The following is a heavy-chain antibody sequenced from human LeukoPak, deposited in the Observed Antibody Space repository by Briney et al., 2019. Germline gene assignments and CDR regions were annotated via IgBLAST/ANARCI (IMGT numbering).Heavy chain of an antibody. Sequence: SSETLSLTRTVSGGSISSSSYYWGWIRQPPGKGLAWIGSIYYSGSTYYNPSLKSRVTISVDTSKNQFSLKLSSVTAADTAVYYCARRGDGYNLNYFSWGQGTLVTVSS. V-gene: IGHV4-39*01. J-gene: IGHJ4*02. CDR2: IYYSGST. CDR3: ARRGDGYNLNYFS. D-gene: IGHD5-24*01. CDR1: GGSISSSSYY.